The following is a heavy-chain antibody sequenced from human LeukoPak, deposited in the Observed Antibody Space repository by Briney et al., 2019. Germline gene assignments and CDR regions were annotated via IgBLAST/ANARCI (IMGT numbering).Heavy chain of an antibody. V-gene: IGHV3-53*01. Sequence: TGGSLRLSCAASGFTVSNNFMNWVRQAPGKGLEWVSVIYTGGSTYYADSVKGRFTISRDNSKNTLYLQMNSLRAEDTAIYYCARETISGSDIDHWGQGTLVTVSS. D-gene: IGHD3-22*01. J-gene: IGHJ4*02. CDR2: IYTGGST. CDR1: GFTVSNNF. CDR3: ARETISGSDIDH.